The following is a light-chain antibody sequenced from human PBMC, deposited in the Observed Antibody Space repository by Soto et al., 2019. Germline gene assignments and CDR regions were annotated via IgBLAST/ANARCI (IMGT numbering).Light chain of an antibody. CDR1: QSIVSNF. Sequence: EIVLTQSPGTLSLSPGETASLSCWASQSIVSNFLAWYQQRRGQPPRLLIYDSFNRATDIPARFSGSGSGTDFTLTISSLEPEDFAVYYCQQRSNWPPITFGQGTRLEIK. V-gene: IGKV3-11*01. CDR2: DSF. J-gene: IGKJ5*01. CDR3: QQRSNWPPIT.